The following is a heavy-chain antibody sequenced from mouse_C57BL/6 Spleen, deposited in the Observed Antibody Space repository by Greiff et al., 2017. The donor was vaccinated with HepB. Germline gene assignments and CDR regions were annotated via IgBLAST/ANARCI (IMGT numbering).Heavy chain of an antibody. J-gene: IGHJ3*01. CDR1: GFNIKDDY. V-gene: IGHV14-4*01. CDR3: TACGHYYGSGVFAY. CDR2: IDPENGDT. D-gene: IGHD1-1*01. Sequence: VQLQQSGAELVRPGASVKLSCTASGFNIKDDYMHWVKQRPEQGLEWIGWIDPENGDTEYASKFQGKATITADTSSNTAYLQLSSLTSEDTAVYYCTACGHYYGSGVFAYWGQGTLVTVSA.